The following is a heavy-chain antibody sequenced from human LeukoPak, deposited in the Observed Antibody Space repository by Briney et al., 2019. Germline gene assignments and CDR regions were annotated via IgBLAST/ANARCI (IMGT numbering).Heavy chain of an antibody. CDR3: AGAVAGTYY. J-gene: IGHJ4*02. V-gene: IGHV4-34*01. D-gene: IGHD6-19*01. CDR1: GGSFSGYY. Sequence: SETLSLTCAVYGGSFSGYYWSWIRQPPGKGLEWIGEINHSGSTNYNPSLKSRITISVDTSKNQFPLKLNSVTAADTAVYYCAGAVAGTYYWGQGTLVTVSS. CDR2: INHSGST.